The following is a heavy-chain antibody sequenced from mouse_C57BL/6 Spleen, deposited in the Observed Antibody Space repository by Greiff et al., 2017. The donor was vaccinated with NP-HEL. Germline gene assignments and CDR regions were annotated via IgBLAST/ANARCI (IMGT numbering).Heavy chain of an antibody. Sequence: QVQLQQPGAELVKPGASVKLSCKASGYTFTSYWMQWVKQRPGQGLEWIGEIDPSDSYTNYNQKFKGKATLTVDTSSSTAYMQLSSLTSEDSAVYYCARGYYGVYAMDYWGQGTSVTVSS. J-gene: IGHJ4*01. CDR2: IDPSDSYT. CDR3: ARGYYGVYAMDY. D-gene: IGHD1-1*01. V-gene: IGHV1-50*01. CDR1: GYTFTSYW.